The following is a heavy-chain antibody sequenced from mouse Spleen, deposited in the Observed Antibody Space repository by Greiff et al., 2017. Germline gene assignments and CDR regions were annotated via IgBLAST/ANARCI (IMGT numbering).Heavy chain of an antibody. Sequence: QVQLQQPGAELVRPGSSVKLSCKASGYTFTSYWMPWVKQRPIQGLEWIGNIDPSDSDTHYNQTFKDKVTLTVDNSSSTAYMQLSSLTSEDCAVYYCAKGGAMDYWGQGTSVTVSS. CDR1: GYTFTSYW. CDR2: IDPSDSDT. V-gene: IGHV1-52*01. CDR3: AKGGAMDY. J-gene: IGHJ4*01.